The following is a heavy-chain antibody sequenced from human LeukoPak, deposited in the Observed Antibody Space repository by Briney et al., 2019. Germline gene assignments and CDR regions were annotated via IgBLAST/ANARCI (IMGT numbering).Heavy chain of an antibody. J-gene: IGHJ4*02. CDR3: ARGGYLTYLIDY. Sequence: PGGSLRLSCAASGFTFSSYGMHWVRQAPGKGLVWVSRIKSDGSSTSYADSVKGRFTISRDNAKSTVYLQMNSLRVEDTAVYYCARGGYLTYLIDYWGQGTLVTVSS. CDR1: GFTFSSYG. CDR2: IKSDGSST. V-gene: IGHV3-74*01. D-gene: IGHD3-22*01.